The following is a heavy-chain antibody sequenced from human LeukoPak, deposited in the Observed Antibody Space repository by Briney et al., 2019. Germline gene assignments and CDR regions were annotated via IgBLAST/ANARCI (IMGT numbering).Heavy chain of an antibody. D-gene: IGHD6-19*01. J-gene: IGHJ4*02. CDR2: ISGSAGST. Sequence: GGSLRLSCAASGFTFTSYAMSWVRQAPGKGLEWVSVISGSAGSTYYADSVKGRFTISRDNFKKTLYLQMNSLRAEDTAVYYCAKSGSSGWYFDYWGQGTLVTVSS. V-gene: IGHV3-23*01. CDR3: AKSGSSGWYFDY. CDR1: GFTFTSYA.